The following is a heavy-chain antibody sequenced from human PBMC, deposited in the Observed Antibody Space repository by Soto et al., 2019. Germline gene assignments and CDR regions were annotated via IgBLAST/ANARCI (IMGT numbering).Heavy chain of an antibody. CDR2: IYYSGST. D-gene: IGHD2-15*01. CDR3: ARDSCSGGSCYPDYFDY. Sequence: SETLSLTCTVSGGSISSYYWSWIRQPPGKGLEWIGYIYYSGSTNYNPSLKSRVTISVDTSKSQFSLKLSSVTAADTAVYYCARDSCSGGSCYPDYFDYWGQRTLVTVSS. CDR1: GGSISSYY. J-gene: IGHJ4*02. V-gene: IGHV4-59*01.